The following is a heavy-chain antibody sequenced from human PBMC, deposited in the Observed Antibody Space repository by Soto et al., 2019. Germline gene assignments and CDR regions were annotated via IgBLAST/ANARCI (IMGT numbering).Heavy chain of an antibody. CDR1: GFTFSSYW. CDR2: ISGSGGST. J-gene: IGHJ4*02. CDR3: AKERTLAFDY. V-gene: IGHV3-23*01. Sequence: GGSLRHSCAASGFTFSSYWMRWVRQAPGKGLEWVSAISGSGGSTYYADSVKGRFTISRDNSKSTLYLQMNSLRAEDTAVYYCAKERTLAFDYWGQGTLVTVSS.